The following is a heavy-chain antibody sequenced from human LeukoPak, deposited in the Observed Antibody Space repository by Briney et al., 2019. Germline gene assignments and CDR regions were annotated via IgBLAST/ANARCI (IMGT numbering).Heavy chain of an antibody. D-gene: IGHD3-10*01. CDR2: IYTSGST. V-gene: IGHV4-61*02. J-gene: IGHJ6*03. Sequence: SETLSLTCTVSGGSISSSNYYWNWIRQPAGKGLEWIVRIYTSGSTNYNPSLKSRVTISVDTSKNQFSLKLSSVTAADTAVYYCARVYYYGSGREPYYYYYMDVWGKGTTVTISS. CDR1: GGSISSSNYY. CDR3: ARVYYYGSGREPYYYYYMDV.